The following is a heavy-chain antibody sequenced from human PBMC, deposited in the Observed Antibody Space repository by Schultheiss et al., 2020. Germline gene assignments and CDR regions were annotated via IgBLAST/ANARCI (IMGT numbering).Heavy chain of an antibody. CDR2: IYSGGST. CDR3: AFDLVYSYGLSY. V-gene: IGHV3-53*01. Sequence: GESLKISCAASGFTVSSNYMSWVRQAPGKGLEWVSVIYSGGSTYYADSVKGRFTISRDNSKNTLYLQMNSLRAEDTAVYYCAFDLVYSYGLSYCGQGTLVTVSS. J-gene: IGHJ4*02. D-gene: IGHD5-18*01. CDR1: GFTVSSNY.